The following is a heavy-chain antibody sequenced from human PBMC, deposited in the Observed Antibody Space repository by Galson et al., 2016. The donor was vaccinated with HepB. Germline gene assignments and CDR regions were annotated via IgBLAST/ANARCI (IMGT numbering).Heavy chain of an antibody. CDR2: VYYSGST. J-gene: IGHJ6*02. D-gene: IGHD3-10*01. V-gene: IGHV4-39*01. CDR3: ARRGPTYYYGMDV. CDR1: GGSITSSGYC. Sequence: SETLSLTCTVSGGSITSSGYCWGWLRQPPGKGLEWIGSVYYSGSTYYNPSLKSRVTISVDTSKNQFSLKLSSVTAAGTAVYYCARRGPTYYYGMDVWGQGTTVTVSS.